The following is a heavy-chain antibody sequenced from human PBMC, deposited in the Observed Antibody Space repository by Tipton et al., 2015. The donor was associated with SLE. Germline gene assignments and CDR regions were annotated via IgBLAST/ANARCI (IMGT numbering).Heavy chain of an antibody. CDR1: GFTFSNYA. CDR3: ARSPVDYWNGYSA. CDR2: ITGSGYRT. D-gene: IGHD3-3*01. V-gene: IGHV3-23*01. J-gene: IGHJ4*02. Sequence: SLRLSCVASGFTFSNYAMSWVRQAPGKGLEWISAITGSGYRTYYKDSVKGRFTISRDNSKDSLYLQMNALRAEDTAVYYCARSPVDYWNGYSAWGQGTLVAVSS.